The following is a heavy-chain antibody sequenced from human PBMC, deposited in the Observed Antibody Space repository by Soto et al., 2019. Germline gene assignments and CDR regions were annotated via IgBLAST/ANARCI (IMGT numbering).Heavy chain of an antibody. CDR3: ALHYGSGSNYYYYGMDV. V-gene: IGHV1-69*12. Sequence: QVQLVQSGAEVKKPGSSVKVSCKASGGTFSSYAISWVRQAPGQGLEWMGGIIPIFGTADYAQKLQGRVTITADESTSTASMELSSLRSEETAVYYCALHYGSGSNYYYYGMDVWGQGTTVTVSS. J-gene: IGHJ6*02. CDR2: IIPIFGTA. CDR1: GGTFSSYA. D-gene: IGHD3-10*01.